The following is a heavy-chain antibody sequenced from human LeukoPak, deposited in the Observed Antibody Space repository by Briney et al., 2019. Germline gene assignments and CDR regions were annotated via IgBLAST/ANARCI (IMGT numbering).Heavy chain of an antibody. J-gene: IGHJ4*02. CDR3: ARDPATLYYFGN. Sequence: GGSLRLSCAASGFTFSNSRMHWVRQAPGKGPVWVSRSNSDGSSTKYADSVKGRFTISRDNGKNTLYLQMDSLRIEDTAVYYCARDPATLYYFGNWGQGTLVTVSS. CDR1: GFTFSNSR. D-gene: IGHD5-24*01. V-gene: IGHV3-74*03. CDR2: SNSDGSST.